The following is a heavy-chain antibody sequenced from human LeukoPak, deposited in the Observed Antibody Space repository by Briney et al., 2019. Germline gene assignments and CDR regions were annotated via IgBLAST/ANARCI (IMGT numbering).Heavy chain of an antibody. J-gene: IGHJ5*02. CDR3: ARESRPGYCSSTSCYTRWFDP. Sequence: PGGSLRLSCAASGFTFSSYEMNWVRQAPGKGLEWVSYISSSGSTIYYADSVKGRFTISRDNAKNSLYLQMNCLRAEDTAVYYCARESRPGYCSSTSCYTRWFDPWGQGTLVTVSS. D-gene: IGHD2-2*02. V-gene: IGHV3-48*03. CDR1: GFTFSSYE. CDR2: ISSSGSTI.